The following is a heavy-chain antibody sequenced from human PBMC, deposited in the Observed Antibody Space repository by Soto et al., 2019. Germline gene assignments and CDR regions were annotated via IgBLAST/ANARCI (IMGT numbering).Heavy chain of an antibody. CDR3: AGCTVDTIVTSGWCHYLDP. J-gene: IGHJ5*02. V-gene: IGHV3-23*01. CDR2: VSGSGGTK. D-gene: IGHD6-19*01. Sequence: EVQLLDSGGGLVQPGGSLRLSCAASGFTFSSSAMSWVRQAPGKGLEWVSAVSGSGGTKYYADSVRGRFTISRDNSKNTLYLHMDSLRAEDKAIYFSAGCTVDTIVTSGWCHYLDPWGQGTLVTVSS. CDR1: GFTFSSSA.